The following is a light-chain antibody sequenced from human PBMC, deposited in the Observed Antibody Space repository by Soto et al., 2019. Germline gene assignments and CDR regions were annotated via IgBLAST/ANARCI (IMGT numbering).Light chain of an antibody. Sequence: EIVLTQSPGTLSLSPGERATLSCRASQSVSSSHLAWYQQKPGQAPRLLIYGASSRATGIPDRFSGSGSGTDFPLTISRLEPEDFAVYFCQQYDSSPLAFGGGTKVDIK. CDR3: QQYDSSPLA. CDR2: GAS. J-gene: IGKJ4*01. CDR1: QSVSSSH. V-gene: IGKV3-20*01.